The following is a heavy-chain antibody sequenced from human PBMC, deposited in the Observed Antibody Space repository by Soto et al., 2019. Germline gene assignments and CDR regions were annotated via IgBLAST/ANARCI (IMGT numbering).Heavy chain of an antibody. CDR2: ISNSGATI. V-gene: IGHV3-48*03. CDR1: GFTFSNYE. CDR3: ARDMGYSSERLGYYRYGMDV. J-gene: IGHJ6*02. D-gene: IGHD6-19*01. Sequence: GGSLRLSCAASGFTFSNYEMNWVRQAPGKGLEWVSHISNSGATISYADSVKGRFTISRDNAKNSLYLQMNSLRAEDTAVYYCARDMGYSSERLGYYRYGMDVWGQGTTVTVSS.